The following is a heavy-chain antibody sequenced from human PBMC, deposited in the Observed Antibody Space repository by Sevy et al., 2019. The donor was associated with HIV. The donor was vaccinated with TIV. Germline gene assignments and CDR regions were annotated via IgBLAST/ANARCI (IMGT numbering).Heavy chain of an antibody. V-gene: IGHV3-23*01. Sequence: GGSLRLSCTASGFSFSNYAMSWVRQAPGKGLEWVSSISGSGGRANYADSVKGQFTISRDNSKNRLFLQMNNLRAEDTAVYYCAQDRAAVAGPVSFDFWGQGTLVTVSS. CDR3: AQDRAAVAGPVSFDF. CDR1: GFSFSNYA. J-gene: IGHJ4*02. CDR2: ISGSGGRA. D-gene: IGHD6-19*01.